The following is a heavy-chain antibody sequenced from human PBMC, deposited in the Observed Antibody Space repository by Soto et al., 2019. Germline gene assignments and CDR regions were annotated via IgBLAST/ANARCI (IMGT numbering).Heavy chain of an antibody. V-gene: IGHV3-48*01. D-gene: IGHD4-17*01. CDR3: ARDSIRPLDY. CDR2: ISSSSSTI. Sequence: RQAPGKGLEWVSYISSSSSTIYYADSVKGRFTISRDNAKNSLYLQMNSLRAEDTAVYYCARDSIRPLDYWGQGTLVTVSS. J-gene: IGHJ4*02.